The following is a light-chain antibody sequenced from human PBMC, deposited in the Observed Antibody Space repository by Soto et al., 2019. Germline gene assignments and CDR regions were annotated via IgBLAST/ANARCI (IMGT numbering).Light chain of an antibody. V-gene: IGLV3-21*02. CDR3: YSAADKGV. J-gene: IGLJ3*02. Sequence: SYELTQPPSVSVAPGQTARITCGGNNIGSKSVHWYQQKPGQAPVLVVYDDSDRPSGIPERFSGSSSGTTVTLTISGAQVEDEADYYCYSAADKGVFGGGTKLTVL. CDR1: NIGSKS. CDR2: DDS.